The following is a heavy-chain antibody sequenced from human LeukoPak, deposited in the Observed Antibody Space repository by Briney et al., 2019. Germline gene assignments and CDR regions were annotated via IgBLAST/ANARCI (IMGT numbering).Heavy chain of an antibody. CDR3: AKAAVIFGWFDP. J-gene: IGHJ5*02. D-gene: IGHD2-21*01. V-gene: IGHV3-9*01. CDR2: ISWNSGSI. Sequence: PGGSLRLSCAASGFTFDDYAMHWVRQAPGKGLEWVSGISWNSGSIGYADSVKGRFTISRDNAKNSLYLQMNSLRAEDTALYYCAKAAVIFGWFDPWGQGTLVTVSS. CDR1: GFTFDDYA.